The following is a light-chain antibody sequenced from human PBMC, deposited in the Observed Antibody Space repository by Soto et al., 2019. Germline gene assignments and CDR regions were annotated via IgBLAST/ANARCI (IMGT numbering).Light chain of an antibody. CDR2: GAS. J-gene: IGKJ1*01. CDR1: QSVSSY. CDR3: QQYNNWPRT. Sequence: EIVLTQSPATLSLSPGERANLSCRASQSVSSYLAWYQQKPGQAPRLLIHGASTRATGIPARFSGSGSGTEFTLTISSLQSEDFAVYYCQQYNNWPRTFGQGTKVDIK. V-gene: IGKV3-15*01.